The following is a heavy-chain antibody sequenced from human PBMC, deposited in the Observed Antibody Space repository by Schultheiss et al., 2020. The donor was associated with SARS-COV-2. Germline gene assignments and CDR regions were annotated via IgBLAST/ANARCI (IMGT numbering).Heavy chain of an antibody. D-gene: IGHD2-21*01. Sequence: GGSLRLSCAASGFTFSDYAVHWVRQAPGKGLEWVAVISYDGSNNYYADSVKGRFTISRDNSKNTLYLQMNSLRAEDTAVYYCARRRGHFLIVVVRGLDVWGQGTTVTVSS. V-gene: IGHV3-30*01. J-gene: IGHJ6*02. CDR2: ISYDGSNN. CDR3: ARRRGHFLIVVVRGLDV. CDR1: GFTFSDYA.